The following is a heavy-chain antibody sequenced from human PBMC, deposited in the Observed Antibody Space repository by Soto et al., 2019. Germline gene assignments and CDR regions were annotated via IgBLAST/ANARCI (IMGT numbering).Heavy chain of an antibody. CDR2: IIPIFGTA. CDR3: ARVYDILTGYRYYFDY. V-gene: IGHV1-69*13. CDR1: GGTFSSYA. J-gene: IGHJ4*02. Sequence: GASVKVSCKASGGTFSSYAISWVRQAPGQGLEWMRGIIPIFGTANYAQKFQGRVTITADESTSTAYMELSSLRSEDTAVYYCARVYDILTGYRYYFDYWGQGTLVTVSS. D-gene: IGHD3-9*01.